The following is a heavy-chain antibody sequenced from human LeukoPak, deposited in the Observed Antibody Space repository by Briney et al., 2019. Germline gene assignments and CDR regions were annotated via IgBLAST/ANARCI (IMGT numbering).Heavy chain of an antibody. J-gene: IGHJ3*02. CDR1: GFTFSSYW. Sequence: GGSLRPSCAASGFTFSSYWMSWVRQAPEKGLEWVATIKLDGSEKYYVDSMKGRLTISRDNAKNSLYLQMNSLRAEDTAVYYCARDRSDILTGYNDAFDIWGQGTMVTVSS. V-gene: IGHV3-7*01. CDR3: ARDRSDILTGYNDAFDI. D-gene: IGHD3-9*01. CDR2: IKLDGSEK.